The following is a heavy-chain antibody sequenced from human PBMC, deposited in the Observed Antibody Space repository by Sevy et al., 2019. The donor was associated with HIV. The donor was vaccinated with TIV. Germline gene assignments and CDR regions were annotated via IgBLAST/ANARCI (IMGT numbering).Heavy chain of an antibody. CDR1: GFTFHTYW. CDR3: ARRYFVV. J-gene: IGHJ4*02. CDR2: IRQDGNEI. Sequence: GGSLRLSCAASGFTFHTYWMQWVRQAPGKGLEWVANIRQDGNEIYYADSVKGRFTISRDNAMQSLYLEMNNLRVEDSSILYCARRYFVVWGQGTLVTASS. V-gene: IGHV3-7*01. D-gene: IGHD3-9*01.